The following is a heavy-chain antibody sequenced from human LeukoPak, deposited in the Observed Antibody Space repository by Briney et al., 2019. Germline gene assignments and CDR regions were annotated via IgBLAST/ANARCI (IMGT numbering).Heavy chain of an antibody. CDR2: ISSSSSYI. V-gene: IGHV3-21*01. D-gene: IGHD3-22*01. Sequence: GGSLRLSXAASGFTFRSYSMNWVRQAPGKGLEWVSSISSSSSYIYYADSVKGRFTISRDNAKNSLYLQMNSLRAEDTAVYYCARDGDYYDSSGGFDYWGQGTLVTVSS. CDR3: ARDGDYYDSSGGFDY. J-gene: IGHJ4*02. CDR1: GFTFRSYS.